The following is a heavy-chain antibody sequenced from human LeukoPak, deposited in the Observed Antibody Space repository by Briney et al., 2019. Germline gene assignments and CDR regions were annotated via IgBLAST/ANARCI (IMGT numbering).Heavy chain of an antibody. J-gene: IGHJ4*02. CDR3: ARATVGATAFDY. V-gene: IGHV1-69*04. CDR2: IIPIFGIA. D-gene: IGHD1-26*01. CDR1: GGTFSSYA. Sequence: SVKVSCKASGGTFSSYAISWVRQAPGQGLEWMGRIIPIFGIANYAQKFQGRVTITADKSTSTAYMELSSLRSEDTAVYYCARATVGATAFDYWGQGTLVTVSP.